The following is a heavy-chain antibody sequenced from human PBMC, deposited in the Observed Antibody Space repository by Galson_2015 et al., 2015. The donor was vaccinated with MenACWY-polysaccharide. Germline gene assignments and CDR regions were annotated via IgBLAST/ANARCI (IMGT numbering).Heavy chain of an antibody. J-gene: IGHJ6*02. D-gene: IGHD6-6*01. CDR2: ISSSSYI. CDR1: GFTFSSYS. CDR3: ARDEVRIAARLVPQICYYYYGMDV. Sequence: SLRLSCAASGFTFSSYSMNWVRQAPGKGLEWASSISSSSYIDYADSVKGRFTISRDNAKNSLYLQMNSLRAEDTAVYYCARDEVRIAARLVPQICYYYYGMDVWGQGTTVTVSS. V-gene: IGHV3-21*01.